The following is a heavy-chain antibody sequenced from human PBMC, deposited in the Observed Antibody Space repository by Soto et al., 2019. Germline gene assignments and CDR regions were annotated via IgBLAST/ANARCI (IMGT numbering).Heavy chain of an antibody. V-gene: IGHV1-69*13. Sequence: ASVKVSCKASGGTFSSYAISWVRQAPGQGLEWMGGIIPIFGIANYAQKFQGRVTITADESTSTAYMELNSLRSEDTAVYYCARDRVFPRGYYGMDVWGQGTTVTVSS. CDR2: IIPIFGIA. CDR3: ARDRVFPRGYYGMDV. CDR1: GGTFSSYA. J-gene: IGHJ6*02.